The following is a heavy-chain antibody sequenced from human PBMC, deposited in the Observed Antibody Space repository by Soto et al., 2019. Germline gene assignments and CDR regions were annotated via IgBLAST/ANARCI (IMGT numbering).Heavy chain of an antibody. CDR1: GFTFRSYA. D-gene: IGHD3-10*01. CDR3: TKGRGGSGKVPLDY. J-gene: IGHJ4*02. V-gene: IGHV3-23*01. CDR2: IHSGGRDT. Sequence: EVQLLQSGGGLVQPGESLRLSCAASGFTFRSYALTWVRQAPGRGLEWVATIHSGGRDTYYGDSVKGRFTVSRDNSNNPVDLPMSSLRAEDTAVYYCTKGRGGSGKVPLDYWGQGTLVTVSS.